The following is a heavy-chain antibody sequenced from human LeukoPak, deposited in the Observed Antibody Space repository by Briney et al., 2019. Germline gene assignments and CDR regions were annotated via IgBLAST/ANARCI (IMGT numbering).Heavy chain of an antibody. CDR3: ARGGKTTVTY. V-gene: IGHV3-11*01. CDR1: GFTFSDYY. Sequence: PGGSLRLSCAASGFTFSDYYMTWIRQAPGKGLEWISYITSTGSTKYYADSVKGRFTISRDNAKDSLYLQMNSLRVEDTAVYYCARGGKTTVTYWGQGTLVTASS. CDR2: ITSTGSTK. J-gene: IGHJ4*02. D-gene: IGHD4-17*01.